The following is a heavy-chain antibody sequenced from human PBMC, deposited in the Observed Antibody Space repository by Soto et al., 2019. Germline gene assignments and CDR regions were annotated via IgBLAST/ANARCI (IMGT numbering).Heavy chain of an antibody. CDR2: MNPNSGNT. D-gene: IGHD2-2*01. V-gene: IGHV1-8*01. J-gene: IGHJ6*03. CDR3: AREVLSVDIVVVPAARGSFNYYYYMDV. CDR1: GYTFPSYD. Sequence: ASVKVSCKASGYTFPSYDINWVRPATGQGLEWMGWMNPNSGNTGYAQKFQGRVTMTRNTSISTAYMELSSLRSEDTAVYYCAREVLSVDIVVVPAARGSFNYYYYMDVWGKGTTVTVSS.